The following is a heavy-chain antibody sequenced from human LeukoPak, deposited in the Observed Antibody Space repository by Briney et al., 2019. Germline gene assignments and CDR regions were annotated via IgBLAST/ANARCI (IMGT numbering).Heavy chain of an antibody. Sequence: AAVKVSCKASGYTFTSYDINWVRQATGQGPEWMGWMNPSSGNTGYAQRFQGRVTMTRDTSISTAYLELSSLRSEDTAVYYCASHTYYYSSGSFGHWGQGTLVTVSS. V-gene: IGHV1-8*01. D-gene: IGHD3-10*01. CDR1: GYTFTSYD. CDR2: MNPSSGNT. CDR3: ASHTYYYSSGSFGH. J-gene: IGHJ4*02.